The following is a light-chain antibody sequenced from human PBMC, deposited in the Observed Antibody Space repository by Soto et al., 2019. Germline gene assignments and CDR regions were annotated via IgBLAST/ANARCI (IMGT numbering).Light chain of an antibody. Sequence: QSALTQPASVSGSPGQSITISCTGTSRDVGGYNSVSWYQQHPGKAPKLMIYEVNKRPSGVPDRFSGSKSGNTASLTVSGLQAEDEADYYCSSYAGSSNVFGTGTKLTVL. CDR1: SRDVGGYNS. J-gene: IGLJ1*01. V-gene: IGLV2-8*01. CDR2: EVN. CDR3: SSYAGSSNV.